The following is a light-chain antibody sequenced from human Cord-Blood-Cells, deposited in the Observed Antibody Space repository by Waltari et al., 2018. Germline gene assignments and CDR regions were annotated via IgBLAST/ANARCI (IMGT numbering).Light chain of an antibody. CDR1: QSVSSSY. J-gene: IGKJ1*01. Sequence: IVLTPSPGTLYLSPGERATLSCRASQSVSSSYLAWYQQKPGQAPRLLIYGASSRATGIPDRFSGSGSGTDFTLTISRLEPEDFAVYYCQQYGSSPRTFGQGTKVEIK. V-gene: IGKV3-20*01. CDR3: QQYGSSPRT. CDR2: GAS.